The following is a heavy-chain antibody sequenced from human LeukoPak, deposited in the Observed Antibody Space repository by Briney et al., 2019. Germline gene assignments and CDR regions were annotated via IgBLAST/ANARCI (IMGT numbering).Heavy chain of an antibody. V-gene: IGHV3-7*01. CDR1: GFTFSSYW. CDR3: ARRRGRSGWYEIDY. J-gene: IGHJ4*02. Sequence: GGSLRLSCAASGFTFSSYWMSWVRQAPGKGLEWVANIKQDGSEKYYVDSVKGRFTISRDNAKNSLYLQMNSLRAEDTAVYYCARRRGRSGWYEIDYWGQGTLVTVSS. D-gene: IGHD6-19*01. CDR2: IKQDGSEK.